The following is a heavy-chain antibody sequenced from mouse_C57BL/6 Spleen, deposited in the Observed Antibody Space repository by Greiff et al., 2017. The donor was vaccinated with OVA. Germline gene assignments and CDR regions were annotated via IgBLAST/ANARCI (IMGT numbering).Heavy chain of an antibody. V-gene: IGHV1-69*01. D-gene: IGHD1-1*01. J-gene: IGHJ1*03. CDR2: IDPYDSYT. Sequence: QVQLQQPGAELVMPGASVKLSCKASGYTFTSYWMHWVKQRPGQGLEWIGEIDPYDSYTNYNQKFKGKSTLTVDKSSSTAYLQLSSLTSEDSAVYYCARDYYGSGYFDVWGTGTTVTVSS. CDR3: ARDYYGSGYFDV. CDR1: GYTFTSYW.